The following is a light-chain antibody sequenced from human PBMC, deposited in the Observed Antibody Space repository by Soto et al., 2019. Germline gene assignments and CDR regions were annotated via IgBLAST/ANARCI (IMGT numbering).Light chain of an antibody. CDR1: QGIDTS. CDR2: AAS. V-gene: IGKV1-9*01. J-gene: IGKJ1*01. CDR3: QQLHGYPIT. Sequence: RLPRSPSAPPASVPDRVRINFLASQGIDTSLAWYQQKPGKAPKLLIYAASNFQSGVPSRFSGSGSGTHFTLTVSSLQPEDLASYYCQQLHGYPITFGQGTKVDI.